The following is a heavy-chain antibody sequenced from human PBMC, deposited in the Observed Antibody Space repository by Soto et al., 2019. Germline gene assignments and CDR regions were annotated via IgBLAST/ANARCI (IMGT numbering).Heavy chain of an antibody. V-gene: IGHV3-23*01. CDR1: GFTFSRYG. J-gene: IGHJ1*01. D-gene: IGHD3-10*02. CDR2: ISGSGSST. Sequence: EVQLLESGGGLVQPGGSLRLSCAASGFTFSRYGMSWLRQAPGKGLEWVAAISGSGSSTYYADSVRGRFTISRDNSKNTHYLQMNSLRAEDTAVYYCAKDGVFGEFFDRTAEYFQWWGQGTLVTVSS. CDR3: AKDGVFGEFFDRTAEYFQW.